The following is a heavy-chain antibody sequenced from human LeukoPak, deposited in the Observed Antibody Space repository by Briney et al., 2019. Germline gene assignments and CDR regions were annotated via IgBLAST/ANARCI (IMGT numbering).Heavy chain of an antibody. CDR1: GFTFSSYG. V-gene: IGHV3-30*03. J-gene: IGHJ5*02. CDR3: ARDRFWNQYDP. Sequence: GRSLRLSCAASGFTFSSYGMHWVRQAPGKGLEWVAVISYDGSNKYYADSVKGRFTISRDNSKNTLYLQMNSLRVDDTAVYYCARDRFWNQYDPWGQGTLVTVSS. CDR2: ISYDGSNK. D-gene: IGHD1-1*01.